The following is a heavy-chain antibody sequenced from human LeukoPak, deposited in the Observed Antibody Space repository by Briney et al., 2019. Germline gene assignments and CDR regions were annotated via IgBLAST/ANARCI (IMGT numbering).Heavy chain of an antibody. D-gene: IGHD3/OR15-3a*01. CDR3: AKDGLLLNIYDHYYYYMDV. V-gene: IGHV3-30-3*01. CDR2: ISYDGSNK. CDR1: GFTFSSYA. J-gene: IGHJ6*03. Sequence: GGSLRLSCAASGFTFSSYAMHWVRQAPGKGLEWVAVISYDGSNKYYADSVKGRFTISRDNSKNTVYLQMNSLRPEDTAIYYCAKDGLLLNIYDHYYYYMDVWSKGTTVTVSS.